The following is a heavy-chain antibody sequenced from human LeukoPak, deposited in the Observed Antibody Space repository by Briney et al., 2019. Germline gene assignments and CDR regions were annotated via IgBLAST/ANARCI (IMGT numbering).Heavy chain of an antibody. D-gene: IGHD2/OR15-2a*01. CDR2: IYYSGST. CDR3: ARELAPRSSSTTYYFDY. Sequence: SETLSLTCAVYGGSISSGGYYWSWIRQHPGKGLEWIGYIYYSGSTYYNPSLKSRVTISVDTSKNQFSLKLSSVTAADTAVYYCARELAPRSSSTTYYFDYWGQGTLVTVSS. CDR1: GGSISSGGYY. J-gene: IGHJ4*02. V-gene: IGHV4-31*11.